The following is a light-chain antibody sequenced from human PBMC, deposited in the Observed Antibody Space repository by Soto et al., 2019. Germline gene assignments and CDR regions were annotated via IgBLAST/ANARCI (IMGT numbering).Light chain of an antibody. CDR1: QSVSSN. J-gene: IGKJ2*01. Sequence: EIVMTQSPATLSVSPGERATLSCRASQSVSSNLAWYQQKPGQAPRLLIYGPSTRATGIPARFSGSGSGTEFTLTISSLQSEDFAVYYCQQYNNWPPEYTFGQGTKLEIK. CDR3: QQYNNWPPEYT. V-gene: IGKV3-15*01. CDR2: GPS.